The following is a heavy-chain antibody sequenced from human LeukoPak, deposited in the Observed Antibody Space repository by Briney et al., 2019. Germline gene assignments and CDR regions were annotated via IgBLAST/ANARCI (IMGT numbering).Heavy chain of an antibody. CDR3: ARAVGYYYDSSGYSLDY. V-gene: IGHV1-69*05. D-gene: IGHD3-22*01. CDR1: GGTFSSYA. CDR2: IIPIFGTA. J-gene: IGHJ4*02. Sequence: SVEVSCKASGGTFSSYAISWVRQAPGQGLEWMGGIIPIFGTANYAQKFQGRVTITTDESTSTAHMELSSLRSEDTAVYYCARAVGYYYDSSGYSLDYWGQGTLVTVSS.